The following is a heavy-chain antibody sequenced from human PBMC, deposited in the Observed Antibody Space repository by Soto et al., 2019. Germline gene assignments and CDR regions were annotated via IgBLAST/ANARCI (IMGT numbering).Heavy chain of an antibody. CDR2: IIPSLGIA. CDR3: ARAGASEGSSWYGA. Sequence: QVQLVQSGAEVKKPGSSVKVSCKASGGTFSSYTISWVRQAPGQGLEWMGRIIPSLGIANYAQKFKGRVTITADNSTSTAYMELSSLRSADTAVYYCARAGASEGSSWYGAWGQGTLVTVSS. V-gene: IGHV1-69*02. CDR1: GGTFSSYT. J-gene: IGHJ4*02. D-gene: IGHD6-13*01.